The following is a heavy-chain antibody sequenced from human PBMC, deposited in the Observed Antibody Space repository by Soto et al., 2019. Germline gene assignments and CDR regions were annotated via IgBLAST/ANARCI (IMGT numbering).Heavy chain of an antibody. CDR1: GGTFSSYS. J-gene: IGHJ6*02. CDR3: ASRTITMVRRSYYYGMDV. V-gene: IGHV1-69*13. D-gene: IGHD3-10*01. Sequence: GASVKVSCKASGGTFSSYSISWVRQAPRQGLEWMGGIIPIFGTANYAQKFQGRVTITADESTSTAYMELSSLRSEDTAVYYCASRTITMVRRSYYYGMDVWGQGTTVTVSS. CDR2: IIPIFGTA.